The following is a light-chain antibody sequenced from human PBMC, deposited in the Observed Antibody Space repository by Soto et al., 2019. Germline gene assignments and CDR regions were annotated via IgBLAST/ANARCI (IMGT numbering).Light chain of an antibody. CDR2: AAS. CDR1: QGMEND. Sequence: DIQMTQSPSSLSASVGDRVTITCRASQGMENDLGWYQHKPGTAPKRLIYAASNRQRGVPSRFSGSGSGTEFTLTNSGLQPEDFATYYYLQYNAFPRTFGQGTKVEI. J-gene: IGKJ1*01. CDR3: LQYNAFPRT. V-gene: IGKV1-17*01.